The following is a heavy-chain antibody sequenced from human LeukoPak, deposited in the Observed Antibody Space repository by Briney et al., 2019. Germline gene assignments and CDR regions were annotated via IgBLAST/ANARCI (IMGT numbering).Heavy chain of an antibody. Sequence: GGSLRLSCAVSGFTFSGFWMSWSRQAPGKGLEWVASINSDGSEGYYADVVKGRFTISRDNAKNSLYLQINSLRAEDTAVYYCARTGDSTGYYVWLDPWGQGTLVTVSS. CDR3: ARTGDSTGYYVWLDP. CDR1: GFTFSGFW. V-gene: IGHV3-7*01. D-gene: IGHD2-2*01. J-gene: IGHJ5*02. CDR2: INSDGSEG.